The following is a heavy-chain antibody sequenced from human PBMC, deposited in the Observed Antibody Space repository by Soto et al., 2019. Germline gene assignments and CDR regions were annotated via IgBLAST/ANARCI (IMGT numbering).Heavy chain of an antibody. CDR1: GYTFTGYY. CDR3: AREWLSPPYYYGMDV. V-gene: IGHV1-2*04. D-gene: IGHD3-22*01. Sequence: GASVKVSCKASGYTFTGYYMHWVRQAPGQGLEWMGWINPNSGGTNYAQKFQGWVTMTRDTSISTAYMELSRLRSDDTAVYYCAREWLSPPYYYGMDVWGQGTTVTVSS. J-gene: IGHJ6*02. CDR2: INPNSGGT.